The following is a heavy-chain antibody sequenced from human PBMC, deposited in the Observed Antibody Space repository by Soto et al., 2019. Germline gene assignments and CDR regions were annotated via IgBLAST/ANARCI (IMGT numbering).Heavy chain of an antibody. CDR1: GFSFSHYW. V-gene: IGHV3-74*01. D-gene: IGHD3-10*01. CDR2: ISPDGRTT. CDR3: ADSWLPTSY. J-gene: IGHJ4*02. Sequence: AGGSLRLSCAASGFSFSHYWMHWVRQAPGKGLVWVSRISPDGRTTTYADSVKGRFTISSDNAKSTLYLQMNSLTVEDGAVYYCADSWLPTSYWGPGTLVTVSS.